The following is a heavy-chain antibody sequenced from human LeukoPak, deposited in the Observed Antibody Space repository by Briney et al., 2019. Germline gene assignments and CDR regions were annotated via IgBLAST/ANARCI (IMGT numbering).Heavy chain of an antibody. D-gene: IGHD3-22*01. CDR3: ASAGYYDSNGYYLSY. J-gene: IGHJ4*02. Sequence: PSETLSLTCTVSGGSISSYYWSWIRQPAGKGLEWIGRIYSSVSTNYNPSLKSRVTMSVDTSKNQFSLKLNSVTAADTAVYYCASAGYYDSNGYYLSYWGQGTLVTVSP. V-gene: IGHV4-4*07. CDR1: GGSISSYY. CDR2: IYSSVST.